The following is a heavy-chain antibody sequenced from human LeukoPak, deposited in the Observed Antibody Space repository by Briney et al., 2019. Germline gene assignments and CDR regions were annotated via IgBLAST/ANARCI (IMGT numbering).Heavy chain of an antibody. V-gene: IGHV4-4*02. J-gene: IGHJ5*02. CDR1: GGSISSNNW. D-gene: IGHD1-26*01. CDR3: ARSVGAMISWFDP. Sequence: SGTQTLICAVSGGSISSNNWWSWVRQPPGKGLEWIGEIYHIGRTNYNPSLKSRVTISVDKSKNHCSLKLSSVTAADTAVYYCARSVGAMISWFDPWGGGSLATVSS. CDR2: IYHIGRT.